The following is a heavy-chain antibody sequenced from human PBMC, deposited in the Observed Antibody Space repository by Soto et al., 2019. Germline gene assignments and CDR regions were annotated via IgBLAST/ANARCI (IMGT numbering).Heavy chain of an antibody. D-gene: IGHD4-17*01. CDR1: GFTFSDYY. Sequence: QVQLVESGGGLVKPGGSLRLSCAASGFTFSDYYMSWIRQAPGKGLEWVSYISSSGSTIYYADSVKGRFTISRDNAKNSLYLQMNSLRAEETAGYYCASPTVTPHYCMDVWGQGTTVTVSS. CDR3: ASPTVTPHYCMDV. CDR2: ISSSGSTI. J-gene: IGHJ6*02. V-gene: IGHV3-11*01.